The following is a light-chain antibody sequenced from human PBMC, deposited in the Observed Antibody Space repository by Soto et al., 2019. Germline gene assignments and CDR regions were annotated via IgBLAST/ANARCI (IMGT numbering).Light chain of an antibody. V-gene: IGKV1-5*01. CDR1: QSISTW. CDR2: DAS. J-gene: IGKJ5*01. Sequence: DIQMTQSPSTVSASVGDAVTITCRASQSISTWLAWYQQKPGKAPNLLIYDASTLESGGPSGFSGSGSGTEFTLTISSLQPDDSATYHCQQYNSYPYTFGQGTRLEIK. CDR3: QQYNSYPYT.